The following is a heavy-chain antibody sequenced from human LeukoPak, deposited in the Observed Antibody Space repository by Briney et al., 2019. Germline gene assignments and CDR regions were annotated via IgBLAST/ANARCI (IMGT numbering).Heavy chain of an antibody. V-gene: IGHV1-2*02. D-gene: IGHD1-1*01. CDR1: GYTFTGYY. CDR3: ARESGTTLNYFDY. Sequence: ASVKVSCKASGYTFTGYYMHWVRQAPGQGLEWMGWINPNSGGTNYAQNFQGRVTMTRDTSISTAYMELSRLRSDDTAVYSCARESGTTLNYFDYWGQGTLVTVSS. CDR2: INPNSGGT. J-gene: IGHJ4*02.